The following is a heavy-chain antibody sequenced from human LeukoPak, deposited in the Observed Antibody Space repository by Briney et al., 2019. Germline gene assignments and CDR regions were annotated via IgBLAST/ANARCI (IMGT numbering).Heavy chain of an antibody. J-gene: IGHJ4*02. CDR3: AGGYCSGGSCYPPFDY. CDR2: IIPILGIA. D-gene: IGHD2-15*01. Sequence: SVKVSCKASGGTFSSYAISWVRQAPGQGLEWMGRIIPILGIANYAQKFQGRVTITADKSTSTAYMELSSLRSEDTAVYYCAGGYCSGGSCYPPFDYWGQGTLVTVSS. CDR1: GGTFSSYA. V-gene: IGHV1-69*04.